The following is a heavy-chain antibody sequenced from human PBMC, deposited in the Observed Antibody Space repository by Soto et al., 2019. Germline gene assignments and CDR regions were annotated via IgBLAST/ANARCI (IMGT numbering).Heavy chain of an antibody. CDR2: ISNSGVST. Sequence: GGSLRLSCAASGFTFSSYALNWVRQAPGKGLEWVSAISNSGVSTNYADSVKGRFTISRDNSKNTLYMQMNSLRAEDTAVYYCAKDGQSAYSYGYWFDPWGQGTLVTVSS. CDR3: AKDGQSAYSYGYWFDP. D-gene: IGHD5-18*01. CDR1: GFTFSSYA. V-gene: IGHV3-23*01. J-gene: IGHJ5*02.